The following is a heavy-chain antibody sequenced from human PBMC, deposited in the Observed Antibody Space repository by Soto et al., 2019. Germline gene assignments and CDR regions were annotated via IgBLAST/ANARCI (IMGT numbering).Heavy chain of an antibody. CDR3: ARDRYYYGSGSYYISWFDP. D-gene: IGHD3-10*01. CDR2: ISLYSDGT. Sequence: GASVKVSCKTSGYTFSNYGITWVRQAPGQPLEWLGWISLYSDGTNYAQKLQGRVTMTTDTSTSTAYMELRSLRSDDTAVYYCARDRYYYGSGSYYISWFDPWGQGTLVTVSS. V-gene: IGHV1-18*01. J-gene: IGHJ5*02. CDR1: GYTFSNYG.